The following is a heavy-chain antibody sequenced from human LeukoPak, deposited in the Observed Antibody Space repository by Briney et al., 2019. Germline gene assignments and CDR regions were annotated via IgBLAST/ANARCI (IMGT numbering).Heavy chain of an antibody. J-gene: IGHJ5*02. Sequence: PSETLSLTCTVSVGSISSFYWSWIRQPPGKGLEWIGYIYYSGSTNYNPSLKSRVTISVDTSKNQFSLKLSSVTAADTAVYYCARHGTSGTNLNWFDPWGQGTLVTVSS. D-gene: IGHD1-1*01. CDR2: IYYSGST. V-gene: IGHV4-59*01. CDR1: VGSISSFY. CDR3: ARHGTSGTNLNWFDP.